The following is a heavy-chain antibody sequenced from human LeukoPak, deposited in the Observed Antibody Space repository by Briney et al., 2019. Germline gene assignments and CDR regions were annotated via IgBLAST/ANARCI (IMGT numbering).Heavy chain of an antibody. V-gene: IGHV3-11*03. CDR3: AKLGVGPPAAPLDY. J-gene: IGHJ4*02. Sequence: GRFTISRDNAKNSLYLQMNSLRAEDTAVYYCAKLGVGPPAAPLDYWGQGTLVTVSS. D-gene: IGHD2-2*01.